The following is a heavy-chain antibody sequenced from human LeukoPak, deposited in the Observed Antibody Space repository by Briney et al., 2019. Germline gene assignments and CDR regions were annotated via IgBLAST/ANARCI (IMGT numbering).Heavy chain of an antibody. CDR2: ISSSSSFI. D-gene: IGHD3-22*01. CDR1: GFTFSSYS. J-gene: IGHJ3*02. CDR3: ARAITMKVVASDAFDI. V-gene: IGHV3-21*01. Sequence: PGGSLRLSCAASGFTFSSYSLDWVRQAPGKGLEWVSSISSSSSFIYYADSVKGRLTISRDNAKNSLYLQMNSLRAEDTAVYYCARAITMKVVASDAFDIWGQGTMVTVSS.